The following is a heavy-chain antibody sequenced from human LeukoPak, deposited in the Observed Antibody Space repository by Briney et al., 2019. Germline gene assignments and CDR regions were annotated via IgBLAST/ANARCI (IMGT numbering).Heavy chain of an antibody. CDR3: ARESRGGSYYFDY. Sequence: PETLSLTCTVSGGSVSSGSYYGSWIRQPPGKGLEWIGYIYYSGSTNYNPSLKSRDTISVDTSKNQFSLKLSSVTAADTAVYYCARESRGGSYYFDYWGQGTLVTVSS. V-gene: IGHV4-61*01. D-gene: IGHD1-26*01. J-gene: IGHJ4*02. CDR2: IYYSGST. CDR1: GGSVSSGSYY.